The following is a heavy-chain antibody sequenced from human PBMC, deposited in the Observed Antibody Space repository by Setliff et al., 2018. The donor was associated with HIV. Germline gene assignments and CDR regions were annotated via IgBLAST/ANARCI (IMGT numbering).Heavy chain of an antibody. CDR3: VRELLGSGGTVPEVNFFDS. CDR2: IFYFGSV. CDR1: GGSFDTKRTK. D-gene: IGHD1-26*01. Sequence: SETLSLTCKVSGGSFDTKRTKWGWIRQSPGKGLEWIGSIFYFGSVTYNPSLKSRPLISIDMSKTQFSLNLRSVTAADTAVYYCVRELLGSGGTVPEVNFFDSWGQGTLVTVSS. V-gene: IGHV4-39*07. J-gene: IGHJ5*01.